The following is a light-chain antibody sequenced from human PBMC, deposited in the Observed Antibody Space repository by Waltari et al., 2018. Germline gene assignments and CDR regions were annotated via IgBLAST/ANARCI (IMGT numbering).Light chain of an antibody. J-gene: IGLJ3*02. V-gene: IGLV2-14*03. Sequence: QSALTQPASVSGSPGQSITISCTGSSRDVGGYNFVPWYQQHPGKAPKLLIYDVSQRPSGVSDRFSGSQSGNTASLTISGLQAEDEADYYCSSYTSSSTWLFGGGTKLTVL. CDR3: SSYTSSSTWL. CDR1: SRDVGGYNF. CDR2: DVS.